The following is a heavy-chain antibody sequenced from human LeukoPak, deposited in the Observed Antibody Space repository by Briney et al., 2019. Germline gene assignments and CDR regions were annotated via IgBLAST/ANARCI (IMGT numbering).Heavy chain of an antibody. CDR2: ISSSSSYI. CDR1: GFTFSSYS. D-gene: IGHD6-13*01. J-gene: IGHJ4*02. CDR3: ARGVRGEQQLDWLRIDY. V-gene: IGHV3-21*01. Sequence: GGSLRLSCAASGFTFSSYSMNWVRHAPGKGLEGVSSISSSSSYIYYADSVKGRFTISRDNAKNSLYLQMNSLRAEDTDVYYCARGVRGEQQLDWLRIDYWGQGTLVTVSS.